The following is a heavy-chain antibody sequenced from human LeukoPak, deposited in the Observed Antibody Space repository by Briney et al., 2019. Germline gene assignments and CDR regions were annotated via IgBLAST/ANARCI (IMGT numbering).Heavy chain of an antibody. J-gene: IGHJ4*02. CDR2: LYYSGST. CDR1: GGSISSYY. CDR3: AREGYYDSSGYFQFDY. V-gene: IGHV4-59*12. D-gene: IGHD3-22*01. Sequence: SETLSLTCTVSGGSISSYYWSWIRQPPGKGLEWIGYLYYSGSTNYNPSLESRVTISVDTSKNQFSLKLSSVTAADTAVYYCAREGYYDSSGYFQFDYWGQGTLVTVSS.